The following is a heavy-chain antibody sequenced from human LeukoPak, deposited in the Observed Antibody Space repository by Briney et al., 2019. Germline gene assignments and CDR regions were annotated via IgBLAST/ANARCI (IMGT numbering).Heavy chain of an antibody. Sequence: ASVEVSCKASGYTFTGYYMHWVRQAPGQGLEWMVWINPNSGGTNYAQKFQGRVTMTRDASISTAYMELSRLRSDDTAVYYCARVVVPAAISSFWFDPWGQGTLVTVSS. V-gene: IGHV1-2*02. CDR1: GYTFTGYY. J-gene: IGHJ5*02. D-gene: IGHD2-2*02. CDR3: ARVVVPAAISSFWFDP. CDR2: INPNSGGT.